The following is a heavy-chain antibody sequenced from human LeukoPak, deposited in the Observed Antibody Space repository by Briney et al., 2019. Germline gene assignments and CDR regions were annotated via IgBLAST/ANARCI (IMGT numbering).Heavy chain of an antibody. V-gene: IGHV3-23*01. J-gene: IGHJ6*02. CDR3: ANDVVVPAAISPGGMDV. D-gene: IGHD2-2*02. CDR1: GLTFSSYA. CDR2: ISGSGGST. Sequence: GGSLRLSCAASGLTFSSYAMSWVRQAPGKGLEWVSAISGSGGSTYYADSVKGRFTISRDNSKNTLYLQMNSLRAEDTAVYYCANDVVVPAAISPGGMDVWGQGTTVTVSS.